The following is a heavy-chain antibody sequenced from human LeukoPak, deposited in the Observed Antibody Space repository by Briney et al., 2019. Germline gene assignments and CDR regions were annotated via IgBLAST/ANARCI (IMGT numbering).Heavy chain of an antibody. D-gene: IGHD3-10*01. V-gene: IGHV1-2*02. CDR1: GYTFTGYY. CDR3: ARGLEYYGSGSYFDY. Sequence: ASVKVSCKASGYTFTGYYMHWVRQAPGQGLEWMGWINPNSGGTNYAQKFQGRVTMTRDTSISTAYMELSRLRSDDTAVYYCARGLEYYGSGSYFDYWGQGTLVTVSS. J-gene: IGHJ4*02. CDR2: INPNSGGT.